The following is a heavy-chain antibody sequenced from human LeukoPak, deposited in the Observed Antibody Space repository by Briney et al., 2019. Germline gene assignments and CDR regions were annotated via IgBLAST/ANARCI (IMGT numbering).Heavy chain of an antibody. V-gene: IGHV3-33*01. CDR1: GFTFSSYG. CDR3: ARDRATVTLYYYYYGMDV. Sequence: GRSLGLSCAASGFTFSSYGMHWVRQAPGKGLEWVAVIWYDGSNKYYADSVKGRFTISRDNSKNTLYLQMNSLRAEDTAVYYCARDRATVTLYYYYYGMDVWGQGTTVTVSS. CDR2: IWYDGSNK. J-gene: IGHJ6*02. D-gene: IGHD4-17*01.